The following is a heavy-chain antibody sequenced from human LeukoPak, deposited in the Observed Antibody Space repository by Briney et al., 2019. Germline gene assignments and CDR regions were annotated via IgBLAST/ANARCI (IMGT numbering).Heavy chain of an antibody. V-gene: IGHV3-53*01. D-gene: IGHD1-14*01. CDR1: GFTVSTND. Sequence: GGSLRLSCAASGFTVSTNDMSWVRQAPGKGLEWVSVFYRGGRTYYVDSVKGRFTISRDNSKKTLYLQMNSLRAEDTAMYYCTKSGPPDPYWGQGTLVTVSS. J-gene: IGHJ4*03. CDR3: TKSGPPDPY. CDR2: FYRGGRT.